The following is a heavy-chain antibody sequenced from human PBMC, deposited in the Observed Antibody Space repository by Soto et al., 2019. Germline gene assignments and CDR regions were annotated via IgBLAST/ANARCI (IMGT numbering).Heavy chain of an antibody. J-gene: IGHJ4*02. CDR2: IYSGGST. D-gene: IGHD1-26*01. CDR1: GFTVSSNY. CDR3: ARERPRGRQGFDY. V-gene: IGHV3-53*02. Sequence: EVQLVETGGGLIQPGGSLRLSCAASGFTVSSNYMSWVRQAPGKGLEWVSVIYSGGSTFYADSVKGRFTISRDNSKNTLYLQMNRLRAEDTAVYYCARERPRGRQGFDYWGQGTLVTVSS.